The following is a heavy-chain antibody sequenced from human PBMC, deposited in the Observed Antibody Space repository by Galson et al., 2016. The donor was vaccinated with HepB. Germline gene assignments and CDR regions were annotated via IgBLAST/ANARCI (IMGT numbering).Heavy chain of an antibody. D-gene: IGHD6-19*01. V-gene: IGHV4-34*01. Sequence: SETLSLTCAVYGGSFSGYFWTWIRQPPGKGLEWIGEMNHSGSSNYNPSLKSRVTISVDTSKNQFSLKLRSVTAADTAVYFCTRGHNGDSSDWDGAFDIWGQGTVVTVSS. CDR2: MNHSGSS. CDR1: GGSFSGYF. J-gene: IGHJ3*02. CDR3: TRGHNGDSSDWDGAFDI.